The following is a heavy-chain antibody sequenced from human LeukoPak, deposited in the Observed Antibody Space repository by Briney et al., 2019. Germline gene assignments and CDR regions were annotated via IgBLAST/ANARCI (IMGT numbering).Heavy chain of an antibody. Sequence: GASVQVSCKVSGYTLTELSMHWVRQAPGKGLERMGGFDPEDGETIYAQKFQGRVTMTEDTSTDTAYMELSSLRSEDTAVYYCATILGDIDSNWFDPWGQGTLVTVSS. V-gene: IGHV1-24*01. CDR2: FDPEDGET. CDR1: GYTLTELS. CDR3: ATILGDIDSNWFDP. J-gene: IGHJ5*02. D-gene: IGHD5-12*01.